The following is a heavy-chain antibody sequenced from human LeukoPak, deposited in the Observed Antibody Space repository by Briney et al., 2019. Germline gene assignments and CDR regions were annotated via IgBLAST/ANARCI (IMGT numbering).Heavy chain of an antibody. CDR2: IYSGGDT. CDR3: AKDAGTWGYGYYFDY. V-gene: IGHV3-66*02. CDR1: GFTVSSNY. D-gene: IGHD7-27*01. Sequence: GGSLRLSCAASGFTVSSNYMSWVRQAPGKGLEWVSVIYSGGDTYYADSVKGRFTIARDNSKNTLNLQMNSLRAEDTAVYYCAKDAGTWGYGYYFDYWGLGTLVTVSS. J-gene: IGHJ4*02.